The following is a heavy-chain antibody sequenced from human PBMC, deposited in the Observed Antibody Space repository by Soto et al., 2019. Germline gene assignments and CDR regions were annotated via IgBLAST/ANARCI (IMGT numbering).Heavy chain of an antibody. CDR3: AKDRPRRTSGYFFDY. D-gene: IGHD1-1*01. CDR2: INHSGST. CDR1: GGSFSGYY. Sequence: SETLSLTCAVYGGSFSGYYWSWIRQPPGKGLEWIGEINHSGSTNYNPSLKSRVTISVDTSKNQFSLKLSSVTAEDTALYYCAKDRPRRTSGYFFDYWGQGTPVTVS. J-gene: IGHJ4*02. V-gene: IGHV4-34*01.